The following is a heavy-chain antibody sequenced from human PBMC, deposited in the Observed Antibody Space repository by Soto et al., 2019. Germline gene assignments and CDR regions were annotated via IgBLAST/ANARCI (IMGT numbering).Heavy chain of an antibody. CDR3: ARRPNSYGSRYYYYGIYV. D-gene: IGHD5-18*01. CDR1: GFNYSDYY. Sequence: PGRTMRLSCAASGFNYSDYYMSWIRQAPGKXLEWVSYISSSGSTIYYADSVKGRFTISRDNAKNSLYLQMNSLRAEDTAVYYCARRPNSYGSRYYYYGIYVWGQGTTVTVAS. J-gene: IGHJ6*02. V-gene: IGHV3-11*01. CDR2: ISSSGSTI.